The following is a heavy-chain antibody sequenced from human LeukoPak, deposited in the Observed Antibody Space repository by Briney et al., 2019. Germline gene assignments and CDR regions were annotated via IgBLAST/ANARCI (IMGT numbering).Heavy chain of an antibody. J-gene: IGHJ6*02. CDR3: ALFWRDGMDV. CDR1: RFTFSSFW. CDR2: INGDESLT. D-gene: IGHD1-1*01. V-gene: IGHV3-74*01. Sequence: PGGSLRLSCAASRFTFSSFWMHWVRQAPGKGLVWVSRINGDESLTHYADSVRGRFTISRDNARNTLYLQMDSLRAEDTAVYYCALFWRDGMDVWGHGTTVTVSS.